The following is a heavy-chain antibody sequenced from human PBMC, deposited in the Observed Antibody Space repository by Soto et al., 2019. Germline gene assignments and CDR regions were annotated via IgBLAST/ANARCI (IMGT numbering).Heavy chain of an antibody. D-gene: IGHD1-1*01. J-gene: IGHJ4*02. CDR1: GFPFNRHW. CDR2: IPHDGSST. V-gene: IGHV3-74*01. Sequence: EVQLVESGGGLVQPGGSLRLSCEASGFPFNRHWMYWVRQPPGKGLEWVSHIPHDGSSTNYADSVKGRFTIPRDNAKNKLHLKMSSLGAEDTAVYYCATLNQLEPRALPFDWWGQGAVVNVSS. CDR3: ATLNQLEPRALPFDW.